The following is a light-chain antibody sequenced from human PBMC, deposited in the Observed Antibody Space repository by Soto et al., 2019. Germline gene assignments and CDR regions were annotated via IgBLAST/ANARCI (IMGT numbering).Light chain of an antibody. J-gene: IGKJ1*01. V-gene: IGKV3-15*01. CDR3: QQYNNWPGT. CDR2: GAS. CDR1: QSVSSK. Sequence: ELVLTQSPGTLSVSPGERATLSCRASQSVSSKLAWYQQKPGQAPRLLFYGASTGATGIPARFSGSGSETEFTLSISSLQSEDFAVYYCQQYNNWPGTFGQGTKVEIK.